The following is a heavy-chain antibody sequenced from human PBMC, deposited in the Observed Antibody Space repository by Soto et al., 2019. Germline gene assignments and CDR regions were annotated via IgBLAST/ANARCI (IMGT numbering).Heavy chain of an antibody. CDR2: IAPSDSQT. Sequence: GESLKISCQGSGYSFSGYWITWVRQKPGKGLEGMGRIAPSDSQTYYSPSFRGHVTISVTKSITTVFLQWSSLRASDTAMYYCARQIYDSDTGPNFQYYFDSWGQGTPVTVSS. CDR3: ARQIYDSDTGPNFQYYFDS. J-gene: IGHJ4*02. CDR1: GYSFSGYW. V-gene: IGHV5-10-1*01. D-gene: IGHD3-22*01.